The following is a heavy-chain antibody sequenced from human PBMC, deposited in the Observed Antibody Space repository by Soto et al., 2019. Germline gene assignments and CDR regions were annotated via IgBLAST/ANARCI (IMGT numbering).Heavy chain of an antibody. Sequence: SETLSLTCTVSGGSISSGGYYWSWIRQHPGKGLEWIGYIYYSGSTYYNPSLKSRVTISVDTSKNQFSLKLSSVTAADTAVYYCARVKIQCTNGVCSNWFDPWGQGTLVTVSS. CDR1: GGSISSGGYY. J-gene: IGHJ5*02. V-gene: IGHV4-31*03. CDR3: ARVKIQCTNGVCSNWFDP. D-gene: IGHD2-8*01. CDR2: IYYSGST.